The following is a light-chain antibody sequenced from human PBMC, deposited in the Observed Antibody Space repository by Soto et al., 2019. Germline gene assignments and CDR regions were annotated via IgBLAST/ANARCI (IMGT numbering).Light chain of an antibody. V-gene: IGKV3-15*01. Sequence: EIVMTQSPATLSVSPGERATLSCRASQSVSSNLAWYQQKPGQAPRLLIYGASTRATGIPASFSGSGSGIVFTLTISSLQSEDVAVYYCQQYNNWPRGTFGQGTKVEIK. CDR1: QSVSSN. CDR3: QQYNNWPRGT. CDR2: GAS. J-gene: IGKJ1*01.